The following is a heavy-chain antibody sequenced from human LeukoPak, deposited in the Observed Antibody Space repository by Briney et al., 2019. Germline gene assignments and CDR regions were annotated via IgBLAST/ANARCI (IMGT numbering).Heavy chain of an antibody. CDR3: ARDQPNRD. CDR1: GFTFSDYY. D-gene: IGHD1-14*01. Sequence: PGGSLRLSCAASGFTFSDYYMSWIRQAPGKGLEWVSVIYSGGSTYYADSVKGRFTISRDNSKNTLYLQMNSLRAEDTAVYYCARDQPNRDWGQGTLVTVSS. V-gene: IGHV3-53*01. CDR2: IYSGGST. J-gene: IGHJ4*02.